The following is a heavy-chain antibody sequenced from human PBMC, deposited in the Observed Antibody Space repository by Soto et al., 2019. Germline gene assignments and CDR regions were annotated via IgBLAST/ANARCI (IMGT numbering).Heavy chain of an antibody. CDR3: ARPDRIQRAFDP. D-gene: IGHD5-18*01. CDR1: GYSFTSYW. J-gene: IGHJ5*02. V-gene: IGHV5-10-1*01. CDR2: IDPSDSYT. Sequence: GESLKISCKGSGYSFTSYWISWVRQMPGKGLEWMGRIDPSDSYTNYSPSFQGHVTISADKSISTAYLQWSSLKASDTAMYYCARPDRIQRAFDPWGQGTLVTVSS.